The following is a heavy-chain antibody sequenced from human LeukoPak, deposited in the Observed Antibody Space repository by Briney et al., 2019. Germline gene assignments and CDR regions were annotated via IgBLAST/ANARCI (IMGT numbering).Heavy chain of an antibody. V-gene: IGHV3-53*01. CDR2: IYSGGST. CDR1: GFTVSSNY. J-gene: IGHJ3*02. Sequence: GGSLRLSCAASGFTVSSNYMSWVRQAPGKGLEWVSVIYSGGSTYYADSVKGRFTISRDNSKNTLYLQMNSLRAEDTAVYYCARPVVDTAMVASGGAFDIWGQGTMVTVSS. CDR3: ARPVVDTAMVASGGAFDI. D-gene: IGHD5-18*01.